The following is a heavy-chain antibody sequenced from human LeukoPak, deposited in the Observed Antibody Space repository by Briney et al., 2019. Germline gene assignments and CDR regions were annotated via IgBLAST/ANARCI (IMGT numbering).Heavy chain of an antibody. V-gene: IGHV1-69*13. CDR3: ARGWLAETMVVTPYNY. CDR2: IIPMFGTA. CDR1: GGAFSTHA. J-gene: IGHJ4*02. Sequence: SVKVSCKASGGAFSTHAISWVRQAPAQGLEWMGGIIPMFGTANYAQKFQGRVTITADESTSTAYMELSSLRSEDTAVYYCARGWLAETMVVTPYNYWGQGTLVTVSS. D-gene: IGHD4-23*01.